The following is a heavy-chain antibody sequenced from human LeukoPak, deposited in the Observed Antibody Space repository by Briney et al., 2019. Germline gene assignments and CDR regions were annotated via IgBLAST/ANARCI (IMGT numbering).Heavy chain of an antibody. D-gene: IGHD1-26*01. J-gene: IGHJ4*02. CDR1: GGSISSYY. CDR2: IYYSGST. CDR3: ARVGSGCFDY. V-gene: IGHV4-59*01. Sequence: SETLSLTCTVSGGSISSYYWSWIRQPPGKGLEWIGYIYYSGSTNCNPSLKSRVTISIDTSKNQFSLKLSSVTAADTAVYYCARVGSGCFDYWGQGTRVTVSS.